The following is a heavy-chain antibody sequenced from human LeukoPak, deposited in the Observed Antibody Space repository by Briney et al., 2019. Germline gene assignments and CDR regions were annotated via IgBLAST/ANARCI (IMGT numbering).Heavy chain of an antibody. CDR3: ARAYCGGECTAGGAFDI. V-gene: IGHV4-4*07. D-gene: IGHD2-21*01. Sequence: SETLSLTCSVSGVYVGSHFWSWVRQPAGKALEWIGRVSASGTTSSNPSLNSRVTMSLDTSKNQFSLKLTSVTAADTAVCFCARAYCGGECTAGGAFDIWGQGTMVTVSS. CDR2: VSASGTT. J-gene: IGHJ3*02. CDR1: GVYVGSHF.